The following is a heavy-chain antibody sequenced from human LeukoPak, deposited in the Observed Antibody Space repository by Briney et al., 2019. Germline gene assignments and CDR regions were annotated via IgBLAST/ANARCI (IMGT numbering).Heavy chain of an antibody. Sequence: GGPRSSSCEPPELPLISTGMTWSAKAPGKGWVWSSRVKSDGSSTSYADSVKGRFTISRDNARNTLYLQMNSLRAEDTAVHYCARDGFLGPVTAYLDYWGQGTPVTVSS. V-gene: IGHV3-74*01. D-gene: IGHD2-21*02. J-gene: IGHJ4*02. CDR3: ARDGFLGPVTAYLDY. CDR1: ELPLISTG. CDR2: VKSDGSST.